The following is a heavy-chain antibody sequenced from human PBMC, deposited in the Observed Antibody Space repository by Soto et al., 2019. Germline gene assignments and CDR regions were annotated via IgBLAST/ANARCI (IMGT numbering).Heavy chain of an antibody. V-gene: IGHV3-9*01. CDR3: AISQDRGGRTTFIY. J-gene: IGHJ4*02. CDR1: GFTFDDNA. D-gene: IGHD3-16*01. CDR2: INWKSDI. Sequence: LSLSCAVSGFTFDDNAMHWVRQAPEKGLEWVSGINWKSDIGYADSVKGRFTISRDNAENSRYLQMNSLRAEGTALYYCAISQDRGGRTTFIYWGQGTQVTVS.